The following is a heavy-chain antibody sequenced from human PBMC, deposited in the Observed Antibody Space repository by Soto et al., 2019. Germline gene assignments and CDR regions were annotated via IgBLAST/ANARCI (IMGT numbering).Heavy chain of an antibody. D-gene: IGHD1-26*01. J-gene: IGHJ5*02. Sequence: SLSIYCASSGFTFSSYGMHLVRRAQGKGLEWVAVISYDGSNKYYADSVKGRFTISRDNSKNTLYLQMNSLRAEDTAVYYCAKNTGSYYFPGWFDPWGQGTLVTVSS. CDR2: ISYDGSNK. V-gene: IGHV3-30*18. CDR3: AKNTGSYYFPGWFDP. CDR1: GFTFSSYG.